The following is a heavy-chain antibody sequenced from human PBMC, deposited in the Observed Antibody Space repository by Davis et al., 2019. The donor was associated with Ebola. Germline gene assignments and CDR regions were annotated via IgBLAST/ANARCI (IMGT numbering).Heavy chain of an antibody. CDR1: GGSFSDYF. CDR2: ISHSGRT. Sequence: SETLSLTCAVYGGSFSDYFRSWIRQPPGRGLEWLGEISHSGRTNYSPSLQSRVTLSVDAPKNQFYLKLNSVTAADTAMYYCARTTKTSVSGSGLGYTYFDVWGQGSLVTVSS. CDR3: ARTTKTSVSGSGLGYTYFDV. V-gene: IGHV4-34*01. J-gene: IGHJ4*02. D-gene: IGHD5-18*01.